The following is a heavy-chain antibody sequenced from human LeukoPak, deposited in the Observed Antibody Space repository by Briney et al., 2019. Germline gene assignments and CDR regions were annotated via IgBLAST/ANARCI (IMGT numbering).Heavy chain of an antibody. CDR2: IVVGSGNT. D-gene: IGHD3-10*01. J-gene: IGHJ6*04. CDR1: GFTFTSSA. CDR3: AAITPSTLSGSYLSYGMDV. Sequence: SVKVSCKASGFTFTSSAVQWVRQARGQRLEWIGWIVVGSGNTNYAQKFQERVTITRDMSTSTAYMELSSLRSEDTAVYYCAAITPSTLSGSYLSYGMDVWGKGTTVTVSS. V-gene: IGHV1-58*01.